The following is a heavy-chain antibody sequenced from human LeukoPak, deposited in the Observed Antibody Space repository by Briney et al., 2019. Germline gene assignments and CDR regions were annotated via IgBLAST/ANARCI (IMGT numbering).Heavy chain of an antibody. V-gene: IGHV3-30*18. Sequence: GGSLRLSCAASGFTVSSNYMSRVRQAPGKGLEWVAVISYDGSNKYYADSVKGRFTISRDNSKNTLYLQMNSLRAEDTAVYYCAKDQDSGYDFDYWGQGTLVTVSS. D-gene: IGHD5-12*01. CDR3: AKDQDSGYDFDY. J-gene: IGHJ4*02. CDR1: GFTVSSNY. CDR2: ISYDGSNK.